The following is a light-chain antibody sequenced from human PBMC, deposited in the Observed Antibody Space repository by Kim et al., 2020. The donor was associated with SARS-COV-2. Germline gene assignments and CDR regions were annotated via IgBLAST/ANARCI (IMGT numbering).Light chain of an antibody. CDR1: RSNIGRNT. CDR3: AGWDDSLNGYV. Sequence: ELTQPPSASGTPGQRVTISCSGTRSNIGRNTVNWYQHSPGTAPKLLIYSGSERPSGVPYRFSGSKSGTSASLAITGLQSEDEADYYCAGWDDSLNGYVFGTGTKVTVL. J-gene: IGLJ1*01. CDR2: SGS. V-gene: IGLV1-44*01.